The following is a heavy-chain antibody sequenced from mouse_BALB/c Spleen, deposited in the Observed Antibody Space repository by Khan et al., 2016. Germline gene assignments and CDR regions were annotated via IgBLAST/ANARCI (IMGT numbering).Heavy chain of an antibody. CDR3: AREGLRRGYAMDY. V-gene: IGHV9-2-1*01. D-gene: IGHD2-4*01. CDR2: INTETGEP. J-gene: IGHJ4*01. CDR1: GSTFTDYS. Sequence: QIQLVQSGPELKKPGETVKISCKASGSTFTDYSMHWVKQAPGKGLTWMGWINTETGEPTYADDFKGRFAFSLATTARTAYLQINNLKNEDTATYCCAREGLRRGYAMDYWGQGTSVTVSS.